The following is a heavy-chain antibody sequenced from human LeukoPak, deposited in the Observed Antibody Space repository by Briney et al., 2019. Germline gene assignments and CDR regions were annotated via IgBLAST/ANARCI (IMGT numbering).Heavy chain of an antibody. D-gene: IGHD6-13*01. CDR2: IYPGDSET. Sequence: GESLKISCKGSGYTFSNYWIGRVRQKPGKGLEWMGIIYPGDSETQYSPSFQGQVTISADKSISTAYLQWSSLKASDTAMYYCARGGSSWYTYFDFWGQGTLVTVSS. J-gene: IGHJ4*02. CDR1: GYTFSNYW. CDR3: ARGGSSWYTYFDF. V-gene: IGHV5-51*01.